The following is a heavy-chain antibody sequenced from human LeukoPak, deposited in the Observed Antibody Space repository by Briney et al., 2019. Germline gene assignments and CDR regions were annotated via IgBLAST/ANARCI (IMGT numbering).Heavy chain of an antibody. V-gene: IGHV1-2*04. D-gene: IGHD3-22*01. J-gene: IGHJ4*02. CDR3: ARRTYYYDSSGYYHYYFDY. CDR1: GGTFSSYA. CDR2: INPNSGGT. Sequence: ASVKVSCKASGGTFSSYAISWVRQAPGQGLEWMGWINPNSGGTNYAQKFQGWVTMTRDTSISTAYMELSRLRSDDTAVYYCARRTYYYDSSGYYHYYFDYWGQGTLVTVSS.